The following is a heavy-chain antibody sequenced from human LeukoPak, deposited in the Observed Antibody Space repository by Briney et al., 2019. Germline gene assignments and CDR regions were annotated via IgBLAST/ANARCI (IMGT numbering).Heavy chain of an antibody. J-gene: IGHJ3*02. CDR2: IYSGGST. CDR1: GFTVSSNY. CDR3: ARVRGYYDAFDI. Sequence: GGSLRLSCAASGFTVSSNYMSWVRQAPGKGLEWVSIIYSGGSTYYADSVKGRFTISRDNSKNTLYLQMNSLRAEDTAVYYCARVRGYYDAFDIWGQGTMVTVSS. D-gene: IGHD3-10*01. V-gene: IGHV3-53*01.